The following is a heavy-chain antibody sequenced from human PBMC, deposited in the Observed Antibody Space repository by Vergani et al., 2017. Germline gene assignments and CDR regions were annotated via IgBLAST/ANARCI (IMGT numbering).Heavy chain of an antibody. CDR3: ARGAVTIFGIYYYYYMDV. CDR2: INPNSGGT. CDR1: GYTFTGYY. Sequence: QVQLVQSGAEVKKPGASVKVSCKASGYTFTGYYMHWVRQAPGQGLEWMGWINPNSGGTNYAQKFQGWVTMTRDTSISTAYMELSRLRSDDTAVYYCARGAVTIFGIYYYYYMDVWGKGTTVTVSS. D-gene: IGHD3-3*01. V-gene: IGHV1-2*04. J-gene: IGHJ6*03.